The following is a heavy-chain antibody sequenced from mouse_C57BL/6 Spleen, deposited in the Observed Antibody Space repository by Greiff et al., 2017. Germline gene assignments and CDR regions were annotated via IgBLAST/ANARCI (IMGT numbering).Heavy chain of an antibody. D-gene: IGHD4-1*01. CDR1: GFTFSDYG. V-gene: IGHV5-17*01. Sequence: EVKLEESGGGLVKPGGSLKLSCAASGFTFSDYGMHWVRQAPEKGLEWVANISSGSSTIYYADTVKGRFTISRDNAKNPLFLQMTSLRSEDTAMYCCARDWAVDYWGQGTTLTVSS. J-gene: IGHJ2*01. CDR3: ARDWAVDY. CDR2: ISSGSSTI.